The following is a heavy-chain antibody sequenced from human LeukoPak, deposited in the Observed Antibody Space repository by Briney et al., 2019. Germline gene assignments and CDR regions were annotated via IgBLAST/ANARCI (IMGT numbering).Heavy chain of an antibody. V-gene: IGHV3-20*04. D-gene: IGHD3-22*01. J-gene: IGHJ4*02. CDR1: GFTFDDYG. Sequence: GGSLRLSCATSGFTFDDYGMSWVRQAPGKGLEWVSGITWNGGSTGYADSVKGRFTISRDNANNSLYLQMNSLRAEDTALYYCARDYGEYYYDSSGYYGGFDYWGQGTLVTVSS. CDR3: ARDYGEYYYDSSGYYGGFDY. CDR2: ITWNGGST.